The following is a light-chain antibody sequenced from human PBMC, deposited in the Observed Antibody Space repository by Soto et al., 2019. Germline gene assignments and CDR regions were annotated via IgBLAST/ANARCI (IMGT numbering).Light chain of an antibody. J-gene: IGLJ1*01. CDR3: GSYTSGSPPYV. CDR1: GRDVGLYDY. V-gene: IGLV2-14*03. CDR2: EVN. Sequence: QSALAQPASVSGSLGQSITISCTGTGRDVGLYDYVSWYQQQPGKAPKLIIYEVNKRPSGVFNRFSGSKSGNTASLTISGLQADDEADYYCGSYTSGSPPYVFGTGPKLTVL.